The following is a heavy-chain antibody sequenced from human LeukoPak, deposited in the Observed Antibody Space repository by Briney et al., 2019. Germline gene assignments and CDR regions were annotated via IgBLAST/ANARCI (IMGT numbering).Heavy chain of an antibody. CDR3: ARLQYISGYYWNWYFDL. Sequence: SETLSLTCTVSGGSISSYYWSWIRQPPGKGLEWIGYIYYSGSINYNPSLKSRVTISVDTSKNQFSLQLSSVTAADTAVYYCARLQYISGYYWNWYFDLWGRGTLVTVSS. V-gene: IGHV4-59*01. D-gene: IGHD3-22*01. CDR2: IYYSGSI. J-gene: IGHJ2*01. CDR1: GGSISSYY.